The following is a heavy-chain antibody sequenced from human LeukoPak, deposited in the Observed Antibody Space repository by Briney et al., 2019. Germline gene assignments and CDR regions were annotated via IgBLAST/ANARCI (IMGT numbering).Heavy chain of an antibody. D-gene: IGHD2-15*01. CDR1: GFTLSSFW. J-gene: IGHJ4*02. V-gene: IGHV3-7*05. CDR2: IKQDGNEK. CDR3: ARVRYCSGGSCSHFDF. Sequence: GGSLRLSCAASGFTLSSFWMGWVRQAPGKGLEWVANIKQDGNEKYYVDSVKGRITISRDNAEKSVYLQMNSLRAEDTAVYYCARVRYCSGGSCSHFDFWGQGTLVTVSS.